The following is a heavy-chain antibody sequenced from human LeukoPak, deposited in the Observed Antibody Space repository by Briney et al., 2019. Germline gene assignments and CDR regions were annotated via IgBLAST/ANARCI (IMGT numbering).Heavy chain of an antibody. CDR1: GYTFTSYG. D-gene: IGHD5-18*01. J-gene: IGHJ6*02. Sequence: GASVKVSCKASGYTFTSYGISWVRQAPGQGLEWMGWISAYNGNTNYAQKLQGRVTMTTDTSTSTAYMELRGLRSDDTAVYYCARDLYSYGQDPYYYYYGMDVWGQGTTVTVSS. V-gene: IGHV1-18*01. CDR3: ARDLYSYGQDPYYYYYGMDV. CDR2: ISAYNGNT.